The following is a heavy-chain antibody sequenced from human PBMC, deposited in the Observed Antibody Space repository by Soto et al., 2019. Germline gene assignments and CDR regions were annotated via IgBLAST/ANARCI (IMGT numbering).Heavy chain of an antibody. J-gene: IGHJ6*02. D-gene: IGHD6-13*01. CDR3: AREAAAGTRGYYYGMDV. V-gene: IGHV1-18*01. Sequence: EASVKVSCKASGYTFTSYGISWVRQAPGQGLEWMGWISAYNGNTNYAQKLQGRVTMTTDTSTSTAYMELRSLRSDDTAAYYCAREAAAGTRGYYYGMDVWGQGTTVTVSS. CDR2: ISAYNGNT. CDR1: GYTFTSYG.